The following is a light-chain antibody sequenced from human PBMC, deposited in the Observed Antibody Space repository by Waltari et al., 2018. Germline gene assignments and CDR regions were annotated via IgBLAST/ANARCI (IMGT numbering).Light chain of an antibody. CDR2: WAS. V-gene: IGKV4-1*01. CDR3: HQYYSTFSLT. CDR1: QSVLYSSNNKNY. Sequence: DIVMTQSPDSLAVSLGERATINCKSSQSVLYSSNNKNYLAWYQQKPGQPPKLLIYWASTRESGVPDRFSGSGSGTDFTLTISSLQAEDVAVYYCHQYYSTFSLTFGGGTKVEIK. J-gene: IGKJ4*01.